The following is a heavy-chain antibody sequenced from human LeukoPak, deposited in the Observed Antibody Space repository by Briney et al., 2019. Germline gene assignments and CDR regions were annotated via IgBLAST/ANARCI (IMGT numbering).Heavy chain of an antibody. J-gene: IGHJ3*02. CDR2: ISAYNGNT. Sequence: ASVKVSCKASGYTFTSYGISWVRQAPGQGLEWMGWISAYNGNTNYAQKLQGRVTMTTDTSTSTAYMELRSLRSDDTAVYYCARSPYHYDSSGPNRGAFDIWGQGTMVTVSS. D-gene: IGHD3-22*01. CDR1: GYTFTSYG. V-gene: IGHV1-18*01. CDR3: ARSPYHYDSSGPNRGAFDI.